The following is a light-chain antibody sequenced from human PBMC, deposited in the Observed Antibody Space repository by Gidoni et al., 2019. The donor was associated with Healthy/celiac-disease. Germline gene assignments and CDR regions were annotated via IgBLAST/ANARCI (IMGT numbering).Light chain of an antibody. CDR3: MQDLQTPLT. Sequence: DIEMTHSPLSLPVTPGEPASISCTSSQSLLHSNEYEFLDWYLQQPGTSQHLLISLGSNRDSGVPGRCSGSVSGTDFTLKISRVEAEYVGVYFCMQDLQTPLTFGQGTKVEIK. CDR1: QSLLHSNEYEF. V-gene: IGKV2-28*01. J-gene: IGKJ1*01. CDR2: LGS.